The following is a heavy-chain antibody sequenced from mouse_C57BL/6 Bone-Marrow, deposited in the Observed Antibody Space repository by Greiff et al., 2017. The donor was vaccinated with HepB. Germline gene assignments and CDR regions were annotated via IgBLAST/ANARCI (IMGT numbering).Heavy chain of an antibody. Sequence: VQLQQSGAELVRPGASVTLSCKASGYTFTDYEMHWVKQTPVHGLEWIGAIDPETGGTDYNQKFKGKAILTADKSSSTAYMEIRSRTSEDSAVYYCTLIYYEFLALFAYWGQGTRVTVSA. V-gene: IGHV1-15*01. CDR1: GYTFTDYE. D-gene: IGHD2-4*01. CDR3: TLIYYEFLALFAY. CDR2: IDPETGGT. J-gene: IGHJ3*01.